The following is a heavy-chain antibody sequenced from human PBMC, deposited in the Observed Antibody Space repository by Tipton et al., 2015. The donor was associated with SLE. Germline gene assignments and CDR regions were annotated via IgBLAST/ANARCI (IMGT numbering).Heavy chain of an antibody. Sequence: TLPLTCAVYGGSFSGYYWSWIRQPPGKGLEWIGEINHSGSTNYNPSLKSRVTISVDTSKNQFSLKLSSVTAADTAVYYCARAITMIRDAFDIWGQGTMVTVSS. D-gene: IGHD3-22*01. CDR1: GGSFSGYY. J-gene: IGHJ3*02. V-gene: IGHV4-34*01. CDR2: INHSGST. CDR3: ARAITMIRDAFDI.